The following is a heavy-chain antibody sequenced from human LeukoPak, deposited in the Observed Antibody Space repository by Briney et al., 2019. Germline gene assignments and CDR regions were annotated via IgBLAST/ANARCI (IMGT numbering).Heavy chain of an antibody. CDR2: INPNSGGT. Sequence: SVKVSCKASGYTFTGYYMHWVRQAPGQGLEWMGGINPNSGGTNYAQKFQGRVTMTRDTSISTAYMELSRLRSDDTAVYYCARSRATYYYDSTLAYDYWGQGTLVTVSS. CDR3: ARSRATYYYDSTLAYDY. D-gene: IGHD3-22*01. J-gene: IGHJ4*02. CDR1: GYTFTGYY. V-gene: IGHV1-2*02.